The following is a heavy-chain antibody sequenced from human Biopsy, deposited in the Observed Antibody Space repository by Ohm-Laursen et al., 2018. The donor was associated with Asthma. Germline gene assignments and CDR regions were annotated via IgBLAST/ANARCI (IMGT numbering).Heavy chain of an antibody. J-gene: IGHJ4*02. Sequence: SLRLSCSASGFTFNSYAMSWVRQPPGKGLEWVSAISGSGGSTYYSDSVKGRFTISRDNSKNTLHLQMNSLRAEDTAVYYCAKAREDIVVVVAVSDSWGQGTLVTVSS. V-gene: IGHV3-23*01. CDR3: AKAREDIVVVVAVSDS. CDR2: ISGSGGST. CDR1: GFTFNSYA. D-gene: IGHD2-15*01.